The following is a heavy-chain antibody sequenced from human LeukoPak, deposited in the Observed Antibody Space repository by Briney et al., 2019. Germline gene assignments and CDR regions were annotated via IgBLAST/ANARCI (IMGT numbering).Heavy chain of an antibody. Sequence: GSLRLSCAASGFTFSSYAMSWVRQAPGKGLEWVSAISGSGGSTYYADSVKGRFTISRDNSKNTLYLQMNSLRAEDTAVYYCAREHYHGSGSYKVNWFDPWGQGTLVTVSS. D-gene: IGHD3-10*01. V-gene: IGHV3-23*01. CDR3: AREHYHGSGSYKVNWFDP. J-gene: IGHJ5*02. CDR1: GFTFSSYA. CDR2: ISGSGGST.